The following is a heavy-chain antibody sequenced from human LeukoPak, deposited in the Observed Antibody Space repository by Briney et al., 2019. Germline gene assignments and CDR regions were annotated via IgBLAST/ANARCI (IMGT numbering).Heavy chain of an antibody. CDR2: ISYDGSNK. V-gene: IGHV3-30*18. D-gene: IGHD5-24*01. CDR1: GFTFSSYG. Sequence: PGGSLRLSCAASGFTFSSYGMHWVRQAPGKGLEWVTLISYDGSNKYYADSVKGRFTISRDNSKNTLHLQMNSLRAEDTAVYYCGKSGYNRFDYWGQGTLVTVSS. J-gene: IGHJ4*02. CDR3: GKSGYNRFDY.